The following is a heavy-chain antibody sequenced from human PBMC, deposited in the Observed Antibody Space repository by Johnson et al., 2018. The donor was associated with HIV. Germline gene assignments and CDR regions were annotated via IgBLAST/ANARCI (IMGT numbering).Heavy chain of an antibody. V-gene: IGHV3-30-3*01. D-gene: IGHD2-8*02. CDR2: ISYDGSNK. Sequence: QMLLVESGGGVVQPGGSLRLSCAASGFTFSSYVMSWVRQAPGKGLEWVAVISYDGSNKYYADSVKGRFTISRDNSKNTLYLQMNILRAEDTAVYYCARTQVVYAHFDIWGQGTMVTVSS. CDR3: ARTQVVYAHFDI. J-gene: IGHJ3*02. CDR1: GFTFSSYV.